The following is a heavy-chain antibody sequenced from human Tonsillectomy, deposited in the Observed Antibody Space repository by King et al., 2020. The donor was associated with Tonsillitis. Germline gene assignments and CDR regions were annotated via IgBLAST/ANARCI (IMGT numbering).Heavy chain of an antibody. CDR3: ARAFDY. CDR2: IYFSGST. CDR1: GGSISSSIHY. Sequence: QLQESGPGLVKPSETLSLTCTASGGSISSSIHYWAWIRQPPGKGLEGIGSIYFSGSTSYNPSLKSRLTISVDTSKNHFSLKLSSVTAADTAVYYCARAFDYWGQGTLVTVSS. V-gene: IGHV4-39*02. J-gene: IGHJ4*02.